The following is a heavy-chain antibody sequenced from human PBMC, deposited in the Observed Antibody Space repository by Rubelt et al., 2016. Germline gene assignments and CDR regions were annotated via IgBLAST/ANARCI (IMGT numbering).Heavy chain of an antibody. CDR3: ARGAGGADCSGGSCLFDY. J-gene: IGHJ4*02. V-gene: IGHV3-30*04. CDR2: ISYDGSNK. Sequence: SSYAMHWVRQAPGKGLEWVAVISYDGSNKYYADSVKGRFTISRDNSKNTLYLQMNSLRAEDTAVYYCARGAGGADCSGGSCLFDYWGQGTLVTVSS. D-gene: IGHD2-15*01. CDR1: SSYA.